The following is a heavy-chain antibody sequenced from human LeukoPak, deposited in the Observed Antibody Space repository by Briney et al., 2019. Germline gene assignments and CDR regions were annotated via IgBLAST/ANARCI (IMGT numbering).Heavy chain of an antibody. D-gene: IGHD6-13*01. J-gene: IGHJ4*02. V-gene: IGHV3-23*01. CDR3: AKVQVTLGSSWPRAPFDY. CDR1: GFTFSSYA. Sequence: GGSLRLSCAASGFTFSSYAVSWVRQAPGKGLEWVSAISGSGGSTYYADSVKGRFTISRDNSKNTLYLQMNSLRAEDTAVYYCAKVQVTLGSSWPRAPFDYWGQGTLVTVSS. CDR2: ISGSGGST.